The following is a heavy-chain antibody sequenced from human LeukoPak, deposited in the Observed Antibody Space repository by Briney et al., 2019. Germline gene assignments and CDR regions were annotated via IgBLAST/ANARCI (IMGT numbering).Heavy chain of an antibody. D-gene: IGHD2-2*02. Sequence: GGSLRLSCAASGFTVSSNYMSWVRQAPGKGLEWASVIYNAGDRHYADSVKGRFTISRDSSKNTLYLQVNSLRAEDTAVYYCARGRRGYCSSTSCYTAMGDYWGQGTLVTVSS. CDR2: IYNAGDR. V-gene: IGHV3-53*01. J-gene: IGHJ4*02. CDR1: GFTVSSNY. CDR3: ARGRRGYCSSTSCYTAMGDY.